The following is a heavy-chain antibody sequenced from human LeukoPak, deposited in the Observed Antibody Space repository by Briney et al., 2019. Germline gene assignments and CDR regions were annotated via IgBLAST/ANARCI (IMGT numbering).Heavy chain of an antibody. Sequence: SGPAQVKHTQTLTLTCTFDGFSLTTSGMCVNWLRQPPGKALEWHARIELDDDKYYRTFLKTRLTISKDTTKNQVVLTMTNMDPVDSATYYCARRRGYSYAFDYWGQGILVTVSS. CDR2: IELDDDK. J-gene: IGHJ4*02. V-gene: IGHV2-70*11. CDR1: GFSLTTSGMC. CDR3: ARRRGYSYAFDY. D-gene: IGHD3-16*01.